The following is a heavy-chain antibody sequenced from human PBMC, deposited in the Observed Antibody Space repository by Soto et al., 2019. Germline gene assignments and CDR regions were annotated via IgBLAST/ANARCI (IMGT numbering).Heavy chain of an antibody. CDR2: TYHSGTT. CDR3: AREVDSSPARGPNWFDP. CDR1: GDSINNSHW. J-gene: IGHJ5*02. D-gene: IGHD6-13*01. Sequence: SETLSLTCAVSGDSINNSHWWSWVRQTPGKGLEWIGETYHSGTTNYNPSLKTRVTISIDRSKNQFSLKMNSVTAADTAVYYCAREVDSSPARGPNWFDPWGQGTLVTVSS. V-gene: IGHV4-4*02.